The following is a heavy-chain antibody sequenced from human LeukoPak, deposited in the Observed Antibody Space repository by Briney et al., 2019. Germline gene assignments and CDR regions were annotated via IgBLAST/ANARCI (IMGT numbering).Heavy chain of an antibody. CDR3: ARDAGSGGSLDY. CDR2: IKQDGTEK. V-gene: IGHV3-7*01. D-gene: IGHD2-15*01. Sequence: GGSLRLSCEASGVTFSNYWMSWVRQAPGMGPEWLANIKQDGTEKFYMASVRGRFIISRDNAKSSLYLQMNSLRAEDTAVYYCARDAGSGGSLDYWGQGTLVTVSS. J-gene: IGHJ4*02. CDR1: GVTFSNYW.